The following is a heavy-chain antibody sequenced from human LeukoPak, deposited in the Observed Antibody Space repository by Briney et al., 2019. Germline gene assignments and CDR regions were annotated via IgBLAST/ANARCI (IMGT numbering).Heavy chain of an antibody. J-gene: IGHJ2*01. CDR3: AKASGSYPSGWYFDL. CDR1: GFTFSSYA. V-gene: IGHV3-23*01. D-gene: IGHD1-26*01. CDR2: ISGSGGST. Sequence: PGGSLRLSCAASGFTFSSYAMSWVRQAPGKGLEWVSAISGSGGSTYHADSVKGRFTISRDNSKNTLYLQMNSLRAEDTAVYYCAKASGSYPSGWYFDLWGRGTLVTVSS.